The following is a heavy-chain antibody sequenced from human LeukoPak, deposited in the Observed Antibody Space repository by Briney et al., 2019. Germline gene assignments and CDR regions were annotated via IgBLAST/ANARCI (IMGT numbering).Heavy chain of an antibody. CDR3: AHRRGYYDSTGLSVWFDP. V-gene: IGHV2-5*01. CDR1: GFSLSTSGVG. D-gene: IGHD3-22*01. Sequence: SGPTLVNPTQNLTLTCTFSGFSLSTSGVGVGWIRQPPGKALEWLALIYWNDDKRYSPSLKSRLTITKDTSKNQVVLTMTNMDPVDTATYYCAHRRGYYDSTGLSVWFDPWGQGTLVTVSS. CDR2: IYWNDDK. J-gene: IGHJ5*02.